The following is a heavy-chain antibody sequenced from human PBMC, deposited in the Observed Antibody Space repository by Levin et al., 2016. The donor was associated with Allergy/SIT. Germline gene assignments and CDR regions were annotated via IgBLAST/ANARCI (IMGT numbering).Heavy chain of an antibody. CDR3: ARLNTNYYMDV. D-gene: IGHD3-22*01. V-gene: IGHV4-61*01. CDR1: GGSVSSGSYY. CDR2: IYYSGST. J-gene: IGHJ6*03. Sequence: SETLSLTCTVSGGSVSSGSYYWNWIRQLPGKGLEWIGYIYYSGSTNYNPSLKSRVTISVDTSKNQFSLKLSSVTAADTALYYCARLNTNYYMDVWGEGTTVTVSS.